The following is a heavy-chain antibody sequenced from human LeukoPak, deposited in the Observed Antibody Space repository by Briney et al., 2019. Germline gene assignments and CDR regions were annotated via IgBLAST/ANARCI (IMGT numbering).Heavy chain of an antibody. D-gene: IGHD3-3*01. V-gene: IGHV1-2*02. J-gene: IGHJ3*02. CDR2: INPNSGGT. CDR3: ARDRVIGVVIETYDAFDI. Sequence: ASVKVSCKASAYTFTGYYMHWVRQAPGQGLEWMGWINPNSGGTNYAQNFQGRVTMTRDTSISTAYMELSRLRSDDTAVYYCARDRVIGVVIETYDAFDIWGQGTMVTVSS. CDR1: AYTFTGYY.